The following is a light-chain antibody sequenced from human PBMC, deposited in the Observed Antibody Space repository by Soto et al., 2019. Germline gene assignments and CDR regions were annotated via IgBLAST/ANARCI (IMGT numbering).Light chain of an antibody. CDR3: CSYAGDSTWV. CDR1: SSDVGSYNL. V-gene: IGLV2-23*01. Sequence: QSALTQPASVSGSPGQSITISCTGTSSDVGSYNLVSWYQQHPGKVPKIMIYEASKRPSGAPNRFSGSKSGNTASLTISGLQAEDEVDYYCCSYAGDSTWVFGGGTKLTVL. J-gene: IGLJ3*02. CDR2: EAS.